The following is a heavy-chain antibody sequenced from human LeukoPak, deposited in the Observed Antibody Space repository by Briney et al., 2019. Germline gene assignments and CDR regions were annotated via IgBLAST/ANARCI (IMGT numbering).Heavy chain of an antibody. CDR1: GFTLSDYY. J-gene: IGHJ4*02. CDR3: ARDKSNKGHDC. Sequence: PGGSLRLSCAASGFTLSDYYMTWIRQAPGKGLEWVSYVSNGGSSSILYADSVEGRFTVFRDYAKNSLYLQMNSMRADDTGVYYCARDKSNKGHDCWGQGTLVTVSS. V-gene: IGHV3-11*01. CDR2: VSNGGSSSI.